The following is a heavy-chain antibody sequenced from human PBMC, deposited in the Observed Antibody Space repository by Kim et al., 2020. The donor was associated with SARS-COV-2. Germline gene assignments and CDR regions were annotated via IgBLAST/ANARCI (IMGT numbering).Heavy chain of an antibody. D-gene: IGHD3-9*01. CDR3: AKDGSRILTGYYLDY. Sequence: DSVKGRFTSSRDNSKNSLYLPMNSLRTEDTALYYCAKDGSRILTGYYLDYWGQGTLVTVSS. V-gene: IGHV3-43*01. J-gene: IGHJ4*02.